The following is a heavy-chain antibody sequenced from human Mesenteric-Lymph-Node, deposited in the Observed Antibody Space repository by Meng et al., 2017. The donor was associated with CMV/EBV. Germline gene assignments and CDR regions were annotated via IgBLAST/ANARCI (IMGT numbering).Heavy chain of an antibody. Sequence: IPFYCQCPRQPPETGLELIRILCIASTTYYYQSRVTRVTISIDMSSNQFSLKLSSVTAADTATYCCARQGIAVTGRRFDPWGQGTLVTVSS. V-gene: IGHV4-39*01. J-gene: IGHJ5*02. CDR2: LCIASTT. D-gene: IGHD6-19*01. CDR3: ARQGIAVTGRRFDP. CDR1: IPFY.